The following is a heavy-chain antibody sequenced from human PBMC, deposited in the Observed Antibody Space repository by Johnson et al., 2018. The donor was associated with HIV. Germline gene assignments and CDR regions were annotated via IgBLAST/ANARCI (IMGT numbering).Heavy chain of an antibody. J-gene: IGHJ3*02. V-gene: IGHV3-30*18. CDR2: TSFDERGK. CDR1: GFTFNRYG. Sequence: QVQLVESGGGVVQPGRSLRLACVASGFTFNRYGLHWVRQAPGKGLEWVATTSFDERGKHYTVSVKGRFTISSDNSNNALYLQLNSLRPEDTAVYYCAKLIVNWNYDEEASRDFDIWGQGTMVTVSS. CDR3: AKLIVNWNYDEEASRDFDI. D-gene: IGHD1-7*01.